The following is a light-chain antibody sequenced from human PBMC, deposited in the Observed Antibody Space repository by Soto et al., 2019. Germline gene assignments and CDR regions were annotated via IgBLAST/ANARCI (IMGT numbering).Light chain of an antibody. Sequence: EIVMTQSPATLSVSPGERATLSCRASQSVSSRLAWYQQKPGQAPRLLIYGASTRATGIPARFSGSGSGTEFTLSLSSLQSEDFAVYYYQHHHNWHPFTFGPGTKVDVK. CDR2: GAS. V-gene: IGKV3-15*01. J-gene: IGKJ3*01. CDR1: QSVSSR. CDR3: QHHHNWHPFT.